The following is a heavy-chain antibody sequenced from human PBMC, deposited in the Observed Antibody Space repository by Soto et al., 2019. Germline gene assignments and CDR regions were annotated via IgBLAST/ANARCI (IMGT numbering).Heavy chain of an antibody. D-gene: IGHD6-13*01. CDR3: ARSSSRIAAAGTRGGWFDP. CDR1: GGSFSGYY. CDR2: INHSGST. Sequence: SETLSLTCAVYGGSFSGYYWSWIRQPPGKGLEWIGEINHSGSTNYNPSLKSRVTISVDTSKNQFSLKLSSVTAADTAVYYCARSSSRIAAAGTRGGWFDPWGQGTLVTVSS. V-gene: IGHV4-34*01. J-gene: IGHJ5*02.